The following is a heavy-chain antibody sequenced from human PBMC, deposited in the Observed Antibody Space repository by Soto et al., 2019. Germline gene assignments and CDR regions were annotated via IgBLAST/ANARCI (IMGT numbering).Heavy chain of an antibody. CDR2: ISQDGTEK. CDR1: GLDFSDYR. D-gene: IGHD1-1*01. V-gene: IGHV3-30*18. J-gene: IGHJ3*01. CDR3: AKIISRGTGDAFHV. Sequence: QVLLVESGGGVVQPGRSLRLSCAASGLDFSDYRMHWVRQAPGTGLEWVGAISQDGTEKFYGESTLGRFTISRDNSERTLSLQMDGLRPEDTAVYFCAKIISRGTGDAFHVWGQGTKVTVSS.